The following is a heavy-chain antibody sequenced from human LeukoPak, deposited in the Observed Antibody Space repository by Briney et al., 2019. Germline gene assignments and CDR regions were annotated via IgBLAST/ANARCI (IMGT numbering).Heavy chain of an antibody. CDR2: IYPGDSDT. Sequence: GESLKISCKGSGYSFTSYWIGWVRQMPGKGLEWMGIIYPGDSDTRYSPSFQGQVTISADKSISTAYLQWSSLKASDTAMYYCARRYCSSTSCYEESFDYWGQGTLVTVSS. V-gene: IGHV5-51*01. J-gene: IGHJ4*02. CDR3: ARRYCSSTSCYEESFDY. D-gene: IGHD2-2*01. CDR1: GYSFTSYW.